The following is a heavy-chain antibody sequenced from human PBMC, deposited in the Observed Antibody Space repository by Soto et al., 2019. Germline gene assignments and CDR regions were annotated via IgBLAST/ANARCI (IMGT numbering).Heavy chain of an antibody. Sequence: VRLQQWGAGLLKPSETLSLTCAVYGGSFSGYYWSWIRQTPGKGLEWIGEINHSGSTNYNPSLKSRVTISVDTSKNQFTLQMSSVTAADTAVYYCARLVRSGSYYRDYWGQVTLVTVSS. V-gene: IGHV4-34*01. CDR2: INHSGST. CDR1: GGSFSGYY. CDR3: ARLVRSGSYYRDY. J-gene: IGHJ4*02. D-gene: IGHD1-26*01.